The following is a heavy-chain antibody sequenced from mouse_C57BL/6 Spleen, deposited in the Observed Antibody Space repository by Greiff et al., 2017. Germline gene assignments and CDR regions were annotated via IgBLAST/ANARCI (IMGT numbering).Heavy chain of an antibody. CDR1: GFTFSDYG. V-gene: IGHV5-17*01. CDR2: ISSGSSTI. CDR3: AKDGYPFAY. J-gene: IGHJ3*01. D-gene: IGHD2-3*01. Sequence: DVMLVESGGGLVKPGGSLKLSCAASGFTFSDYGMHWVRQAPEKGLEWVAYISSGSSTIYYADTVKGRFTISRDNAKNTLFLQMTSLRSEDTAMYYCAKDGYPFAYWGQGTLVTVSA.